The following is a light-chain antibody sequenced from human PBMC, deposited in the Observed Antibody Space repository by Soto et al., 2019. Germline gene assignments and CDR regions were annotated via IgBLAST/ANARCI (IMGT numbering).Light chain of an antibody. V-gene: IGKV3-20*01. CDR2: GAF. Sequence: EIVLTQSPGTLSLSPGERATLSCRASHSVSSSYLAWYQQKPGQAPRLLIYGAFSRATGIPDRFSGSGSGTAXXXXXXXXEPEXIAXXXXXXXGSSPPYTFGQGTKLEIK. CDR3: XXXGSSPPYT. J-gene: IGKJ2*01. CDR1: HSVSSSY.